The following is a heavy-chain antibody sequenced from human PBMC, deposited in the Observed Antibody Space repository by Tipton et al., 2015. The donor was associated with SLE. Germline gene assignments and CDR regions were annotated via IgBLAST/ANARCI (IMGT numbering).Heavy chain of an antibody. CDR1: GGSISSYY. Sequence: TLSLTCTVSGGSISSYYWSWIRQPPGKGLEWIGYIYYSGSTNYNPSLKSRVTISVDTSKNQFSLKLSSVTAADTAVYYCARVACSVCSCYSGYDALDIWGQGTMVTFSS. D-gene: IGHD2-15*01. V-gene: IGHV4-59*01. J-gene: IGHJ3*02. CDR2: IYYSGST. CDR3: ARVACSVCSCYSGYDALDI.